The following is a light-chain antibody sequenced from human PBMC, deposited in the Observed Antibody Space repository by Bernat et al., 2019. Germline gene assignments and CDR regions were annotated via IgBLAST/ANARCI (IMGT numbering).Light chain of an antibody. CDR2: SNN. Sequence: QSVLTQPPSASGTPGQRVTISCSGRSSNIASNSVYWYQHLPGTAPKLLIYSNNQRPSWVPDRFSGSKSGTSASLAISGLRYEDETDYYCAVCDNSLSAWVFGGGTKLTVL. CDR3: AVCDNSLSAWV. CDR1: SSNIASNS. J-gene: IGLJ3*02. V-gene: IGLV1-47*02.